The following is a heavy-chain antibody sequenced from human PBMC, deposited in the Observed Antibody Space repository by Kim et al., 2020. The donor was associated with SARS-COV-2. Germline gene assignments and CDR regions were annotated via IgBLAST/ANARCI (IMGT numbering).Heavy chain of an antibody. D-gene: IGHD3-10*01. V-gene: IGHV3-66*02. J-gene: IGHJ4*02. CDR2: IYSGGST. CDR1: GFSVSSHY. Sequence: GGSLRLSCAASGFSVSSHYINWVRQGPGKGLEWLSVIYSGGSTYYAASVKGRFTLSRDDSKNTVYLQMNSLRGEDTAVYYCSGGSTRGVVAFWGQGTLVTVSS. CDR3: SGGSTRGVVAF.